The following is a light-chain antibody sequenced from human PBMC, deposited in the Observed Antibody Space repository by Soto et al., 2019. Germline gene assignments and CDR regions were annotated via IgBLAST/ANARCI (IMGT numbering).Light chain of an antibody. J-gene: IGLJ2*01. CDR2: SSN. CDR1: SSNIGSYT. Sequence: QSVLTQPPSASGTPGQRVTISCSGSSSNIGSYTVNWYQQLPGTAPKLLIHSSNQRPSGVPDRFSGSKSGTSASLAISGLQSEDETDYYCAAWDGSLNGVVFGGGTKLTVL. CDR3: AAWDGSLNGVV. V-gene: IGLV1-44*01.